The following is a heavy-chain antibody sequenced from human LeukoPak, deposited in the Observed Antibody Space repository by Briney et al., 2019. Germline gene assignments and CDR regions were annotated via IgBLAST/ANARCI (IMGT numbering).Heavy chain of an antibody. CDR2: INSDGSST. V-gene: IGHV3-74*01. CDR3: ARDGASPV. Sequence: GGSLRLSCKASGFTFSSYWMHWVRQAPGKGLVWVSGINSDGSSTSYADSVKGRFTISRDNAKNTLYLQMNSLRAEDTAVYYCARDGASPVWGKGTTVTVSS. J-gene: IGHJ6*04. CDR1: GFTFSSYW. D-gene: IGHD3-16*01.